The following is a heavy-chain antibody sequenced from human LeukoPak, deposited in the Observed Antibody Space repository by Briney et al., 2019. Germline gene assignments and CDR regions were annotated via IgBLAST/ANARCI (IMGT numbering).Heavy chain of an antibody. J-gene: IGHJ4*02. CDR2: INHSGST. Sequence: SETLSLTCAVYGGSFSGYYWSWIRLPPGKGLEWIGEINHSGSTNSNPSLKSRVTIPVDTSKNQFSLKLSSVTAADTAVYYCARPTYIVGATTGFDYWGQGTLVTVSS. CDR3: ARPTYIVGATTGFDY. D-gene: IGHD1-26*01. V-gene: IGHV4-34*01. CDR1: GGSFSGYY.